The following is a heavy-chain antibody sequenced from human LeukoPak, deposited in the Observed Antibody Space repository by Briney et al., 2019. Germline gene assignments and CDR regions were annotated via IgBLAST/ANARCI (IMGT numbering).Heavy chain of an antibody. CDR1: GFKFSDYG. D-gene: IGHD6-25*01. CDR2: LNWNGGGT. Sequence: PGGSLRLSCAASGFKFSDYGMNWVRQAPGKGLEWVSGLNWNGGGTGYADPVKGRFTISRDNAKNSLYLQMNSLRADDTALYYCASGAAATLGSWGQGTLVTVSS. V-gene: IGHV3-20*04. CDR3: ASGAAATLGS. J-gene: IGHJ4*02.